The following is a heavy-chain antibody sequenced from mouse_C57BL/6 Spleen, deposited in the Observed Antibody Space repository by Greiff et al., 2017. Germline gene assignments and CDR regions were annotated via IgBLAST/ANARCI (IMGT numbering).Heavy chain of an antibody. Sequence: QVQLKESGAELVRPGTSVKVSCKASGYAFTNYLIEWVKQRPGQGLEWIGVINPGSGGTNYNEKFKGKATLTADKSSSTAYMQLSSLTSEDSAVYFCARDYGSSYEGYFDVWGTGTTVTVSS. J-gene: IGHJ1*03. V-gene: IGHV1-54*01. CDR3: ARDYGSSYEGYFDV. D-gene: IGHD1-1*01. CDR1: GYAFTNYL. CDR2: INPGSGGT.